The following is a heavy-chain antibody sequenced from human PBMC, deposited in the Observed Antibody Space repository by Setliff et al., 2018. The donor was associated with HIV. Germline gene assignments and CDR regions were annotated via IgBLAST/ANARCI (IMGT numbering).Heavy chain of an antibody. D-gene: IGHD2-8*02. CDR1: GFTFSSYA. Sequence: GGSLRLSCAASGFTFSSYAMSWVRQAPGKGLEWVSAISGSGGSTYYADSVKGRFTISSDNSKNTLYLQMNSLRAEDTAVYYCATARPRHLVSTNPPYYFDYWGQGTLVTVSS. V-gene: IGHV3-23*01. CDR3: ATARPRHLVSTNPPYYFDY. J-gene: IGHJ4*02. CDR2: ISGSGGST.